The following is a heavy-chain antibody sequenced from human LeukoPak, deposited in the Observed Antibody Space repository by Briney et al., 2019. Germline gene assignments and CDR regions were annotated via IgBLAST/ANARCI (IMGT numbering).Heavy chain of an antibody. Sequence: GASVKVSCKASGYTFTSYGISWVRQAPGQGLEWMGWISAYNGNTNYAQKLQGRVTMTTDTSTSTAYMELRSLRSDDTAVYYCAREGYYDSSGYSRFYWFDPWGQGTLVTASS. CDR2: ISAYNGNT. D-gene: IGHD3-22*01. J-gene: IGHJ5*02. CDR1: GYTFTSYG. V-gene: IGHV1-18*01. CDR3: AREGYYDSSGYSRFYWFDP.